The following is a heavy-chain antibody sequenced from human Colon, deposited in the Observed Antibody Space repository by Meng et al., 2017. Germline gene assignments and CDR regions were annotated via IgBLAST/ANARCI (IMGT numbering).Heavy chain of an antibody. CDR1: GASLSGDNW. Sequence: HVHRQESGAGLVRPSGTLSLTCAVSGASLSGDNWWSWVRQTPGKGLEWLGEIFHSGTSNYNPSLKSRVTISVDKSKNQFSLRLSSVTAADTAVYYCARRNSNNWFDPWGQGILVTVSS. CDR3: ARRNSNNWFDP. CDR2: IFHSGTS. V-gene: IGHV4-4*02. D-gene: IGHD2/OR15-2a*01. J-gene: IGHJ5*02.